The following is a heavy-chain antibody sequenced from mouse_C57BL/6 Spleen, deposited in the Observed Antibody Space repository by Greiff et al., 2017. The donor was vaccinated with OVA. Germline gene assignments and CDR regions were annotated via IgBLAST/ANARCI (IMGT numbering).Heavy chain of an antibody. CDR1: GYTFTDYY. D-gene: IGHD2-3*01. CDR3: ARVGNYDGCYLDY. V-gene: IGHV1-19*01. CDR2: INPYNGGT. J-gene: IGHJ2*01. Sequence: EVQLQQSGPVLVKPGASVKMSCKASGYTFTDYYMNWVKQSHGKSLEWIGVINPYNGGTSYNQKFKGKATLTVDKSTSTAYKELNSLTSKDSTVYYCARVGNYDGCYLDYWGQGTTLTVSS.